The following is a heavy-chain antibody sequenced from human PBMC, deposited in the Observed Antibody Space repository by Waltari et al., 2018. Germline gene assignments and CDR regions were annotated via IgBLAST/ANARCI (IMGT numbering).Heavy chain of an antibody. Sequence: QVQLMQSGAEVKKPGASVKVSCKASGYTFTGYYIHWVRQTPGQGLEWMERTRSESGGANFAQKFQGRVTMTRDTSTSTVYMELSRLTFDDTAVYYCARDQSMTNYYYGMDVWGQGTTVTVS. CDR2: TRSESGGA. J-gene: IGHJ6*02. CDR1: GYTFTGYY. V-gene: IGHV1-2*06. CDR3: ARDQSMTNYYYGMDV.